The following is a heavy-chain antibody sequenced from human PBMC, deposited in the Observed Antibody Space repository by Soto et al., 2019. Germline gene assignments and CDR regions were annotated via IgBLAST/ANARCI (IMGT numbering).Heavy chain of an antibody. D-gene: IGHD3-10*01. Sequence: GGSLRLSCAASGFTFSSYGMHWVRQAPGKGLEWVAVISYDGSNKYYADSVKGRFTISRDNSKNTLYLQMNSLRAEDTAVYYCAKDRGFGESPNYYYYYGMDVWGQGTTVTVSS. CDR3: AKDRGFGESPNYYYYYGMDV. CDR2: ISYDGSNK. CDR1: GFTFSSYG. V-gene: IGHV3-30*18. J-gene: IGHJ6*02.